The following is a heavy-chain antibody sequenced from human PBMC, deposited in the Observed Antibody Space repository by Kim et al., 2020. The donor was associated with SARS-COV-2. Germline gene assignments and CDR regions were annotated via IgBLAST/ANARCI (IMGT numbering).Heavy chain of an antibody. J-gene: IGHJ4*02. Sequence: GRFTISRDNAKNSLYLQMNSLRAEDTAVYYCARETYPNYDSSGYYYPFDYWGQGTLVTVSS. D-gene: IGHD3-22*01. V-gene: IGHV3-11*06. CDR3: ARETYPNYDSSGYYYPFDY.